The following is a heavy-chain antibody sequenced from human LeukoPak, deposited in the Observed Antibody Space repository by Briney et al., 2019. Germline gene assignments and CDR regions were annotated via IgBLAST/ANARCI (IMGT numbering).Heavy chain of an antibody. CDR1: GFTFSSYW. Sequence: PGGSLRLSCAASGFTFSSYWMHWVRQAPGKGLVWVSAIRSDGSSTSYADSVKGRFTISRDNAKNTLYLPMNSLRAEDTAVYYCARDQAGAFDMWGQGTMVTVSS. D-gene: IGHD3-10*01. V-gene: IGHV3-74*01. J-gene: IGHJ3*02. CDR2: IRSDGSST. CDR3: ARDQAGAFDM.